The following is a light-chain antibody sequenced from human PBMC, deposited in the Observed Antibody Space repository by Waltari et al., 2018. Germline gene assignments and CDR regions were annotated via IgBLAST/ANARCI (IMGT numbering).Light chain of an antibody. CDR1: QSVIRY. V-gene: IGKV3-11*01. J-gene: IGKJ2*02. CDR3: QQRSGT. CDR2: EAS. Sequence: DIVLPQSQSPLSLSPGEGASLACRTSQSVIRYLAWYQQKPAQPPKLLISEASVSAPGRPARFSCGRSLTDFTLTINRLEPETFSIYYCQQRSGTFGQGTKLEI.